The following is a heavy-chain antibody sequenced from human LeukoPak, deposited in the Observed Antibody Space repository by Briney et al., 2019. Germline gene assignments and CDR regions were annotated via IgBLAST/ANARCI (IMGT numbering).Heavy chain of an antibody. CDR3: ARVRTYGDLLDY. J-gene: IGHJ4*02. V-gene: IGHV1-18*01. CDR2: ISAYNGNT. D-gene: IGHD4-17*01. CDR1: GYTFTSYG. Sequence: ASVKVSCEASGYTFTSYGISWVRQAPGQGLEWMGWISAYNGNTNYAQKLQGRVTMTTDTSTSTAYMELRSLRSDDTAVYYCARVRTYGDLLDYWGQGTLVTVSS.